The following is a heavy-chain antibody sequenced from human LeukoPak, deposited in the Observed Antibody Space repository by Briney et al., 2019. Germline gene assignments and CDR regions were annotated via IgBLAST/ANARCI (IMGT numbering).Heavy chain of an antibody. J-gene: IGHJ6*03. V-gene: IGHV3-7*01. CDR3: ARVMAASVWRSYGSYYYYYYMDV. Sequence: PTGGSLRLSCAASGFTFNNYWMGWVRQAPGKGLEWVANIKEDGSGKNYVDSVKGRFTISRDNAKNSLYLQMSSLRAADTAVYYCARVMAASVWRSYGSYYYYYYMDVWGKGTTVTVSS. D-gene: IGHD3-16*01. CDR1: GFTFNNYW. CDR2: IKEDGSGK.